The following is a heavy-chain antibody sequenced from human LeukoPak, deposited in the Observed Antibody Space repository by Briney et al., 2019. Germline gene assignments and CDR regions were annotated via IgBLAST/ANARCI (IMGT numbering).Heavy chain of an antibody. CDR3: ARDYLIAAAGIDAFDI. CDR2: INSSGGIP. Sequence: ASVKVSCKPSGNTITNYYIHWVRQAPGQGLEWMGIINSSGGIPSYAQKFQGRVTMTRDTSTSTVYMYLSSLRSEDTAVYYCARDYLIAAAGIDAFDIWGQGTMFTVSS. D-gene: IGHD6-13*01. V-gene: IGHV1-46*01. J-gene: IGHJ3*02. CDR1: GNTITNYY.